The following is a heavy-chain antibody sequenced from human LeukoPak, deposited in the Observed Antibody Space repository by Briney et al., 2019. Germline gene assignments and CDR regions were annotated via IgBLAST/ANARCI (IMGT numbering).Heavy chain of an antibody. CDR1: GGSISSGDYY. CDR2: IYYSGST. V-gene: IGHV4-30-4*08. CDR3: AYYDFWSGDPAFDI. J-gene: IGHJ3*02. Sequence: SQTLSLTCTVSGGSISSGDYYRSWIRQPPGKGLEWIGYIYYSGSTYYNPSLKSRVTISVDTSKNQFSLKLSSVTAADTAVYYCAYYDFWSGDPAFDIWGQGTMVTVPS. D-gene: IGHD3-3*01.